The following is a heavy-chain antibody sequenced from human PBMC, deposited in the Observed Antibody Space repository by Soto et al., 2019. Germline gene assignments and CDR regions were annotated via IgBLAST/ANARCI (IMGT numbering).Heavy chain of an antibody. V-gene: IGHV4-31*03. Sequence: QVQLQESGPGLVKPSQTLSLTCTVSGGSISSGGYYWSWIRQHPGKGLEWIGYIYYSGSTYYNPSLQSRVTISVDTSKNQFSLKLSSVTAADTAVYYCARDGTDYYYGMDVWGQGTTVTVSS. D-gene: IGHD6-13*01. CDR1: GGSISSGGYY. CDR2: IYYSGST. CDR3: ARDGTDYYYGMDV. J-gene: IGHJ6*02.